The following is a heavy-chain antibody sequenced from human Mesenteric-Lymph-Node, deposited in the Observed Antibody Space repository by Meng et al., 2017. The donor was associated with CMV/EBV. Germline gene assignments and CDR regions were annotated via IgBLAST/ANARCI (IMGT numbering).Heavy chain of an antibody. CDR2: ILYDGSNK. CDR1: GFTFSSHG. J-gene: IGHJ4*02. V-gene: IGHV3-30*03. Sequence: GGSLRLSCVASGFTFSSHGMHWVRQAPGKGLEWVAVILYDGSNKYYADSLKGRFTISRDNSENTLYMQMNSLRAEDTAVYYCARWGQQLFFDYWGQGTLVTVSS. D-gene: IGHD3-10*01. CDR3: ARWGQQLFFDY.